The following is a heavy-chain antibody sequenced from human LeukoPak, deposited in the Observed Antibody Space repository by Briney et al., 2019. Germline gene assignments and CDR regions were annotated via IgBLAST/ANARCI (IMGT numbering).Heavy chain of an antibody. Sequence: PVGSLRLSCAASGFTFSSYWMLWVRQAPGKGLVWVSRINTDGSSTTYADSVKGRFTISRDNAKNSVYLQMSSLRAEDTALYYCAREGAGYRGYDYDYFYAMDVWGQGTTVTVSS. CDR1: GFTFSSYW. V-gene: IGHV3-74*01. J-gene: IGHJ6*02. D-gene: IGHD5-12*01. CDR3: AREGAGYRGYDYDYFYAMDV. CDR2: INTDGSST.